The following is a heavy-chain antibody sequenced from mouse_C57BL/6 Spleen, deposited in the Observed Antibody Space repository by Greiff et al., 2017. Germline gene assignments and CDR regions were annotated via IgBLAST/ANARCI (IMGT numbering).Heavy chain of an antibody. V-gene: IGHV1-26*01. CDR2: INPNNGGT. D-gene: IGHD1-1*01. Sequence: VQLQQSGPELVKPGASVKISCKASGYTFTDYYMNWVKQSHGKSLEWIGDINPNNGGTSYNQKFKGKATLTVDKSSSTAYMELRSLTSEDSAVYYCARGGPFLYYYAMDYWGQGTSVTVSS. CDR3: ARGGPFLYYYAMDY. CDR1: GYTFTDYY. J-gene: IGHJ4*01.